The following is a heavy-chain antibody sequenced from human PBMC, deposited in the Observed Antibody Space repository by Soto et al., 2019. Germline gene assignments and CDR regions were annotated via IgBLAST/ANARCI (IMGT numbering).Heavy chain of an antibody. V-gene: IGHV4-30-4*01. CDR2: IYYRGST. CDR1: GGSISSGDDF. CDR3: ARDRAKWKDYYYYGMDV. Sequence: QVQLQESGPGLVKPSQTLSLTCTVSGGSISSGDDFWTWIRQPPGKGLEWIGYIYYRGSTFYNLSLKSRLTMSVDTSKNQFSRKLSSVTAADTAVYYCARDRAKWKDYYYYGMDVWGQGTTVTVSS. J-gene: IGHJ6*02. D-gene: IGHD1-20*01.